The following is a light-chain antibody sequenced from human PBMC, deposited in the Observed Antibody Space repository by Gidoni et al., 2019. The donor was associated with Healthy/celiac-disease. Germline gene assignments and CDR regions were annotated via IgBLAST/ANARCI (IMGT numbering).Light chain of an antibody. Sequence: DIQMTQSPSTLSASVGDRVTITCRASQSISSWLAWYQQKPPKLLIYDASSLESGVPSRFSGSGSGTEFTLTISSLQPDDFATYYCQQYNSYSWTFGQXTKVEIK. CDR1: QSISSW. J-gene: IGKJ1*01. CDR3: QQYNSYSWT. CDR2: DAS. V-gene: IGKV1-5*01.